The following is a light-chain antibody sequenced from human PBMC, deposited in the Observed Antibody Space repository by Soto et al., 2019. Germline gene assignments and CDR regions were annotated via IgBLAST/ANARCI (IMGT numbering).Light chain of an antibody. Sequence: QSVLTQPPSVSGAPGQRVTISCNGRSSNIGAGYDVHWYQQLPGTAPKLLRYGNSNRPSGVPDRFSGSKSGTSASLAITGRQAEDEADYYCQSYDSSLSGWVFGGGTHLTVL. CDR1: SSNIGAGYD. CDR3: QSYDSSLSGWV. CDR2: GNS. J-gene: IGLJ3*02. V-gene: IGLV1-40*01.